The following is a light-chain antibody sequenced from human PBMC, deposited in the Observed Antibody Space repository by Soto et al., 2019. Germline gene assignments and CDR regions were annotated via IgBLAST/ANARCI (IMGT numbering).Light chain of an antibody. V-gene: IGKV3-15*01. CDR3: QQYNNWPYT. J-gene: IGKJ2*01. CDR2: GTS. Sequence: EIVMTQSPVALSVSPGERAALSCRASQSVGRNFAWYQQRPGQAPRVLIYGTSTRATGVPVRFSGSGSGTDFTLTISSLQSEDFAVYYCQQYNNWPYTFGQGTRLEIK. CDR1: QSVGRN.